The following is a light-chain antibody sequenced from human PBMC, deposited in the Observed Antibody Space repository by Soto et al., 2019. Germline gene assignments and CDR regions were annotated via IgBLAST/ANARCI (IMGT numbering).Light chain of an antibody. CDR3: QQRSNWPFS. Sequence: EIVLTQSPPTLSLSPGERATLSCRASQTINTFLAWYQQKPGQAPRLLIYDASDRATGIPVRFSGSGSGTEFTIKISSLEPEDFAIYYCQQRSNWPFSFGQGTRLEIK. J-gene: IGKJ5*01. CDR2: DAS. V-gene: IGKV3-11*01. CDR1: QTINTF.